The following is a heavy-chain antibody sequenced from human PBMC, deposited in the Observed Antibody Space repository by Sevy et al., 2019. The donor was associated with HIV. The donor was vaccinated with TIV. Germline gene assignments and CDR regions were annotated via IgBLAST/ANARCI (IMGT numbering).Heavy chain of an antibody. CDR2: IRYDGGYI. Sequence: GGSLRLSCAASGFTFSGYGMHWVRQAPGKGLEWVAFIRYDGGYIYDADSVKGRFTISRDNSKSTLYLQMNSLRVEDTAIYYCAKGQTGDSWGQGTLVTVSS. V-gene: IGHV3-30*02. J-gene: IGHJ5*01. CDR3: AKGQTGDS. CDR1: GFTFSGYG.